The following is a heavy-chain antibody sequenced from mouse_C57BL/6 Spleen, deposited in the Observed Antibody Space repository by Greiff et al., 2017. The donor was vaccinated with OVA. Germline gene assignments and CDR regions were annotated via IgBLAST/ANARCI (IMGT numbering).Heavy chain of an antibody. Sequence: LQQSGAELVRPGASVKMSCKASGYTFTSYNMHWVKQTPRQGLEWIGAIYPGNGDTSYNQKFKGKATLTVDKSSRTAYMQLSSLTSEDSAVYFGARREDSSGHFAYWGQGTLVTVSA. V-gene: IGHV1-12*01. CDR1: GYTFTSYN. CDR2: IYPGNGDT. CDR3: ARREDSSGHFAY. J-gene: IGHJ3*01. D-gene: IGHD3-2*02.